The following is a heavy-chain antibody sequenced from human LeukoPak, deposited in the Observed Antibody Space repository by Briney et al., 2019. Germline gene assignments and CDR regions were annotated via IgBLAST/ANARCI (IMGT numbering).Heavy chain of an antibody. CDR3: ARDAPTAVAGTLASGVRDDY. Sequence: GGSLRLSCAASGFTLSDYYMSWVRQAPGKGLEWVSYIGRSTSAIYYPDSVKGRFTISRDNAKNSLYLQMNSLRAEDTAVYYCARDAPTAVAGTLASGVRDDYWGQGTLVTVSS. D-gene: IGHD6-19*01. V-gene: IGHV3-11*04. J-gene: IGHJ4*02. CDR2: IGRSTSAI. CDR1: GFTLSDYY.